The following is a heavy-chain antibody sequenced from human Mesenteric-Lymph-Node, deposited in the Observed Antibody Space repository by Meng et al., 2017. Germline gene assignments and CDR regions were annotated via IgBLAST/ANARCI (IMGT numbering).Heavy chain of an antibody. V-gene: IGHV3-7*01. CDR2: IKEDGSQK. CDR3: ARFKDDFWSGLDDYFDY. D-gene: IGHD3-3*01. CDR1: GFAFSNYW. J-gene: IGHJ4*02. Sequence: GESLKISCVASGFAFSNYWMTWVRPAPGKGLECVANIKEDGSQKYYVDSVKGRFTISRDNSKNTVFLQINSLRVEDTGVYYCARFKDDFWSGLDDYFDYWGQGTLVTVSS.